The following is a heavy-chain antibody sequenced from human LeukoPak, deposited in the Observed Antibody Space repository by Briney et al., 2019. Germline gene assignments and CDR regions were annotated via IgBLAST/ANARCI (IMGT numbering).Heavy chain of an antibody. V-gene: IGHV4-30-4*01. D-gene: IGHD3-10*01. CDR3: ATSSITMVRGDFNFDY. CDR2: IYYSGST. J-gene: IGHJ4*02. CDR1: GGSISSGDYY. Sequence: SQTLSLTCTVSGGSISSGDYYWGWIRQPPGKGLEWIGYIYYSGSTYYKPSLKSQVTLSVDTSTNHFPLNLSSVTAADRAVYYCATSSITMVRGDFNFDYWGQGTLVTVSS.